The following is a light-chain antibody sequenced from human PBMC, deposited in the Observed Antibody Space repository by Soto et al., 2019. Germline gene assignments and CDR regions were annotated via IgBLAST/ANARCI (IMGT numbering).Light chain of an antibody. J-gene: IGKJ1*01. CDR1: QYINTR. CDR3: HQRQSWPRT. CDR2: QTS. V-gene: IGKV3D-15*03. Sequence: IVLTQSPATLSVFPGDRVTLSCRASQYINTRLAWYQHRPGQAPRLLIYQTSIRAAGIPARFSASGTGTDFTLTISDVQPEDFAVYYCHQRQSWPRTFGQGTKVDIK.